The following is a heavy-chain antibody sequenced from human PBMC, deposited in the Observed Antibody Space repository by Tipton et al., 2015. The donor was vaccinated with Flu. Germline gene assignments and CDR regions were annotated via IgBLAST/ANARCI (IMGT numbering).Heavy chain of an antibody. J-gene: IGHJ6*02. CDR1: GYSISSGYY. CDR2: IFHSGST. V-gene: IGHV4-38-2*01. Sequence: PGLVKPSETLSLTCAVSGYSISSGYYWGWIRQPPGRGLEWIGNIFHSGSTDYKPSLKRRVTISVDTSKNQFSLKLSSVIAADTAVYYCARGYRSGGLDVWGQGTTVTVSS. D-gene: IGHD3-10*01. CDR3: ARGYRSGGLDV.